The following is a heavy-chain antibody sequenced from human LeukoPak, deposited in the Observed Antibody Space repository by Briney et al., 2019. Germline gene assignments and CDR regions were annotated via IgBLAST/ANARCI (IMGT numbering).Heavy chain of an antibody. CDR2: IYYSGST. V-gene: IGHV4-59*12. Sequence: PSETLSLTCTVSGDSISSYSWSWVRQPPGRGLEWIGYIYYSGSTTYNPSLKSRLTISLDTSKNQFSLKLNSVTAADTAVYYCAREREQQLVPGASGFYDYWGQGTLVTVSS. CDR1: GDSISSYS. J-gene: IGHJ4*02. CDR3: AREREQQLVPGASGFYDY. D-gene: IGHD6-13*01.